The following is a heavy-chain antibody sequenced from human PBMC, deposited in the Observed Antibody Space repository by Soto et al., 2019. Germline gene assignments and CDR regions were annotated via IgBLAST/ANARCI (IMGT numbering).Heavy chain of an antibody. V-gene: IGHV4-38-2*02. CDR3: ARDEGGAAYNWFDP. J-gene: IGHJ5*02. CDR2: IYHSGST. D-gene: IGHD1-26*01. Sequence: SETLSLTCAVSGYSISSGYYWGWIRQPPGKGLEWIGSIYHSGSTYYNPSLKSRATISVDTSKNQFSLKLSSVTAADTAVYYCARDEGGAAYNWFDPWGQGTLVTVS. CDR1: GYSISSGYY.